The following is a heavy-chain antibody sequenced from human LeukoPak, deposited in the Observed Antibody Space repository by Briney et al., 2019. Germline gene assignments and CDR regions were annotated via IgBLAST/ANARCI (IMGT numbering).Heavy chain of an antibody. J-gene: IGHJ6*03. Sequence: PGGSLRLSCAASGFTFSSYAMSWVRQAPGKGLEWVSSISSSSSYIYYADSVKGRFTISRDNAKNSLYLQMNSLRAEDTAVYYCARAGMASKYYYMDVWGKGTTVTVSS. V-gene: IGHV3-21*01. CDR2: ISSSSSYI. CDR1: GFTFSSYA. D-gene: IGHD5-24*01. CDR3: ARAGMASKYYYMDV.